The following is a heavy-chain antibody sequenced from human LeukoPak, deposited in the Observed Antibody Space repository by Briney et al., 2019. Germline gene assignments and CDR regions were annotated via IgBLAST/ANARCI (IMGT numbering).Heavy chain of an antibody. Sequence: SETLSLTCTVSGGSISSYYWSWIRQPAGKGLEWIGRIYTSGSTNYNPSLKSRVTMPVDTSKNQFSLKLSSVTAADTAVYYCARSLRTLRSMDVWGQGTTVTVSS. V-gene: IGHV4-4*07. J-gene: IGHJ6*02. D-gene: IGHD4-17*01. CDR1: GGSISSYY. CDR2: IYTSGST. CDR3: ARSLRTLRSMDV.